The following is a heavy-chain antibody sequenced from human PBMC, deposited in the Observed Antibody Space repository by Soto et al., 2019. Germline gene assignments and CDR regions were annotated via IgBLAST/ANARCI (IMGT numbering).Heavy chain of an antibody. J-gene: IGHJ4*02. CDR1: GFTFSSYT. V-gene: IGHV3-33*01. Sequence: QVQLVESGGGVVQPGRSLRLSCTASGFTFSSYTIHWVRQAPGKGLEWVSLIWYDGNNKDYTDSVRGRFTISRDNSKNTVHLQMNSLRAEDTAVYYCARGIVGATGFLDYWGQGTLVTVSS. CDR2: IWYDGNNK. D-gene: IGHD1-26*01. CDR3: ARGIVGATGFLDY.